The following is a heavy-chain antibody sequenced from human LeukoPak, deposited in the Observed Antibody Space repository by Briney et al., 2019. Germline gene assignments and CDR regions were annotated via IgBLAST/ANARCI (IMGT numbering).Heavy chain of an antibody. J-gene: IGHJ5*02. Sequence: SETLSLTCIVSGGSISSYYWGWIRQPPGKGLEWIGSIYYSGTAHYNPSLESRVTISVDTSKNQFSLKLASVTAADTAIYYCAKGAGGFSYYNWFDPWGQGTLVTVSS. D-gene: IGHD5-18*01. CDR2: IYYSGTA. CDR3: AKGAGGFSYYNWFDP. CDR1: GGSISSYY. V-gene: IGHV4-39*07.